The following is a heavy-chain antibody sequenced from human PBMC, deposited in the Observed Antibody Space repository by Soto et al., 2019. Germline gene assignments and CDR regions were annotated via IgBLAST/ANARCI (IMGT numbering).Heavy chain of an antibody. V-gene: IGHV3-21*01. Sequence: GSLRLSCAASGFTFSSYSMNWVRQAPVKGLEWVSSISSSSSYIYYADSVKGRFTISRDNAKNSLYLQMNSLRAEDTAVYYCARVMGDYYGMDVWGQGTTVTVSS. CDR1: GFTFSSYS. CDR2: ISSSSSYI. J-gene: IGHJ6*02. CDR3: ARVMGDYYGMDV.